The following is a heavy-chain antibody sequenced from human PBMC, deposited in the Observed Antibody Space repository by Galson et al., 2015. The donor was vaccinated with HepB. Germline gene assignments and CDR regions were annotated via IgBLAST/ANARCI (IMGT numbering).Heavy chain of an antibody. V-gene: IGHV3-30-3*02. Sequence: SLRLSCAASGFTFSRYAMHWVRQAPGKGLGWVAVISYDGSNKYYADSVKGRFTISRDNSKNTLYLQMNSLKAEDTAVYYCAKDQVRRYYGSGSPYYYYYGMDVWGQGTTVTVSS. CDR2: ISYDGSNK. D-gene: IGHD3-10*01. CDR1: GFTFSRYA. CDR3: AKDQVRRYYGSGSPYYYYYGMDV. J-gene: IGHJ6*02.